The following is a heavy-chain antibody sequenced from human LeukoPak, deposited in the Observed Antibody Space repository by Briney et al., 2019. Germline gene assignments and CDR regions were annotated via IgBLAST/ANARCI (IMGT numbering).Heavy chain of an antibody. CDR3: ATRTEGSSWWDY. J-gene: IGHJ4*02. CDR2: IYYSGST. Sequence: PSETLSLTCTVSGYSISSGYYWGWIRQPPGKGLEWIGSIYYSGSTYYNPSLKSRVTISIDTSKNQFSLRLSSVTAADTAGYYCATRTEGSSWWDYWGRGTLVTVSS. D-gene: IGHD6-13*01. V-gene: IGHV4-38-2*02. CDR1: GYSISSGYY.